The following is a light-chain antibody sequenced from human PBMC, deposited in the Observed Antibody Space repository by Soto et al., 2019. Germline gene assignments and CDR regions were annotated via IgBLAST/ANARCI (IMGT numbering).Light chain of an antibody. J-gene: IGLJ2*01. V-gene: IGLV2-14*03. Sequence: QSALTQPASVSGSPGQSITISCTGTSSDVGGYNYVSWYQQQPGKAPKLMIYDVSNRPSGVSNRFSGSKSGNTASLTISGLQAEDEADYYCSSYTGSNVVFGGGTKLTVL. CDR1: SSDVGGYNY. CDR2: DVS. CDR3: SSYTGSNVV.